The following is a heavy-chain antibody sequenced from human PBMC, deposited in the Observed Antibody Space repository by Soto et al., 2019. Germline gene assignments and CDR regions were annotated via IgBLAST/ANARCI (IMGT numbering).Heavy chain of an antibody. CDR2: MNGDGSRT. V-gene: IGHV3-74*01. CDR3: ARGPRGWYGFDY. J-gene: IGHJ4*02. Sequence: EVQLVESGGGLVQPGGSLRLSCTASGFTFSSDWMHWVRQAPGKGPVWVSRMNGDGSRTNYAVLVKGRFAISRDNAKNTLYLQMYSLSAEDTAVYYCARGPRGWYGFDYWGRGTLVTVSS. CDR1: GFTFSSDW. D-gene: IGHD6-19*01.